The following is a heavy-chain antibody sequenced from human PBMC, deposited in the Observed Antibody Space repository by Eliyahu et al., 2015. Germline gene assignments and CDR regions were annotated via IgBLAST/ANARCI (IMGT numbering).Heavy chain of an antibody. CDR1: GFXFSXYW. J-gene: IGHJ5*02. CDR2: INSDGSST. V-gene: IGHV3-74*01. CDR3: ARGRLKSLGRTNHGFDP. D-gene: IGHD2-8*01. Sequence: EVQLVESGGGLVQPGGSLRLXCAASGFXFSXYWXHWVRQAPGKGLVWVSRINSDGSSTSYADSVKGRFTISRDNAKNTLXLQMNSLRAEDTAVYYCARGRLKSLGRTNHGFDPWGQGTLVTVSS.